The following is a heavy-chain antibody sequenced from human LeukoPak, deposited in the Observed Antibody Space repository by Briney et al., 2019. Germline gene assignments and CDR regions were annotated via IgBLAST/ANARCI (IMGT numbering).Heavy chain of an antibody. Sequence: GGSLRLSCAASGFTFSSYAMSWIRQAPGKGLEWVSYISSSGSTIYYADSVKGRFTISRDNAKNSLYLQMNSLRAEDTAVYYCASGSSGYYSYTFDIWGQGTMVTVSS. CDR3: ASGSSGYYSYTFDI. V-gene: IGHV3-11*01. D-gene: IGHD3-22*01. CDR2: ISSSGSTI. CDR1: GFTFSSYA. J-gene: IGHJ3*02.